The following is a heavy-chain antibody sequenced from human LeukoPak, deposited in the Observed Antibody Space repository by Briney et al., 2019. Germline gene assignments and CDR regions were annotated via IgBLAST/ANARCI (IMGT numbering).Heavy chain of an antibody. Sequence: KPSETLSLACSISGGSISSSSFYWGWIRQPPGKGLEWIGTIYYSGNTFYNPSLKSRVTISVDTSKNQFSMKLTSVTATDTAMYYCARDYSGAGTVGATSGYWGQGTLVTVSS. V-gene: IGHV4-39*02. CDR2: IYYSGNT. D-gene: IGHD1-26*01. CDR1: GGSISSSSFY. J-gene: IGHJ4*02. CDR3: ARDYSGAGTVGATSGY.